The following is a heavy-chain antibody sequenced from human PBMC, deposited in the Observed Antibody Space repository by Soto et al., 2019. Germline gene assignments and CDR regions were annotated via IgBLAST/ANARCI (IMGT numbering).Heavy chain of an antibody. CDR3: ARDLKYSNYWFDP. CDR2: ISSYSGIT. Sequence: QVPLVQSGPEVTKPGASVKVSCKASGYTFTNYGISWVRQAPGQGLEWMGWISSYSGITNYAQQFQGRVTMTTDYSTSTAYMELRSLRSDDTAVDYCARDLKYSNYWFDPWGQGTLVNVSS. D-gene: IGHD6-6*01. J-gene: IGHJ5*02. CDR1: GYTFTNYG. V-gene: IGHV1-18*01.